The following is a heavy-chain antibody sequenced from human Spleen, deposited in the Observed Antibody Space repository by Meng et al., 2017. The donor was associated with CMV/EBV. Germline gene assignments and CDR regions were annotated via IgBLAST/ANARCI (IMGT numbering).Heavy chain of an antibody. CDR3: ATLRSYSFDY. D-gene: IGHD4-17*01. Sequence: GESLKISCAASGFTFSSYGMHWVRQAPGKGLEWVAFIRYDGSNKYYADSVKGRFTISRDNSKNTLFLQMNSLRAEDTAVYYCATLRSYSFDYWGQGTLVTVSS. CDR2: IRYDGSNK. J-gene: IGHJ4*02. CDR1: GFTFSSYG. V-gene: IGHV3-30*02.